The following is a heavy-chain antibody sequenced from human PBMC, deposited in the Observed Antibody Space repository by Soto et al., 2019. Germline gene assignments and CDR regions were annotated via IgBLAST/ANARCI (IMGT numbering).Heavy chain of an antibody. Sequence: GGSLRLSCAASGFTFSSYSMNWVRQAPGKGLEWVSYISSSSTIYYADSVKGRFTISRDNAKNSLYLQMNSLRDEDTAVYYCARDPLIAVAVGSYYYGMDVWGQGTTVTVSS. CDR2: ISSSSTI. D-gene: IGHD6-19*01. CDR3: ARDPLIAVAVGSYYYGMDV. J-gene: IGHJ6*02. CDR1: GFTFSSYS. V-gene: IGHV3-48*02.